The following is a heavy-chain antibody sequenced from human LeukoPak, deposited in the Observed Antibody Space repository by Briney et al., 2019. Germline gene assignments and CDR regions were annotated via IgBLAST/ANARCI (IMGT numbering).Heavy chain of an antibody. D-gene: IGHD3-22*01. CDR3: AREQEYGYYDSSGYYPYYFDY. J-gene: IGHJ4*02. Sequence: SETLSLTCAVSGGSISSSNWWSWVRQPPGKGLEWIGEIYHSGSTNYNPSLKSRVTISVDKSKNQFSLKLSSVTAADTAVYYCAREQEYGYYDSSGYYPYYFDYWGQGTLVTVSS. CDR1: GGSISSSNW. CDR2: IYHSGST. V-gene: IGHV4-4*02.